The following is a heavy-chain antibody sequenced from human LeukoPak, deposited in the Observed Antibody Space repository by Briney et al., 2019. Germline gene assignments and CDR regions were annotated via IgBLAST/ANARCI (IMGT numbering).Heavy chain of an antibody. Sequence: ASVKVSCKASGYTFTSYGISWVRQAPGQGLEWMGWISAYNGNTNYAQKLQGRVTMTTDTSTSTAYMELRSLRSDDTAVYYCARDLNCSGGSCFPMDVWGQGTTVTVSS. J-gene: IGHJ6*02. V-gene: IGHV1-18*01. CDR1: GYTFTSYG. CDR3: ARDLNCSGGSCFPMDV. D-gene: IGHD2-15*01. CDR2: ISAYNGNT.